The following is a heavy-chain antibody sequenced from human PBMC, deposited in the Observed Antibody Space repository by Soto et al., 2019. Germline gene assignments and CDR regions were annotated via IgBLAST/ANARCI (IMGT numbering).Heavy chain of an antibody. CDR2: INTDFSNT. D-gene: IGHD2-15*01. CDR1: GLTFNRYW. J-gene: IGHJ5*02. V-gene: IGHV3-74*01. Sequence: GSLRLSFSASGLTFNRYWMHWVRHAPGKGLVWVSHINTDFSNTNYADSVKGRFTISRDNDKSTLFLQMNSLRDEDTAVYYCAREFCSGGNCYTYYFDXWGQGIPVPVSX. CDR3: AREFCSGGNCYTYYFDX.